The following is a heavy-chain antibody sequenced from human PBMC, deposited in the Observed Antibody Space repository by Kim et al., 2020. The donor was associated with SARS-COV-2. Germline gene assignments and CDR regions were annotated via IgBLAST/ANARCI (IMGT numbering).Heavy chain of an antibody. Sequence: ASVKVSCKASGYTFTSYGISWVRQAPGQGLEWMGWISAYNGNTNYAQKLQGRVTMTTDTSTSTAYMELRSLRSDDTAVYYCAREGNPGDYYYGMDVWGQGTTVTVSS. V-gene: IGHV1-18*01. CDR1: GYTFTSYG. CDR3: AREGNPGDYYYGMDV. J-gene: IGHJ6*02. D-gene: IGHD1-1*01. CDR2: ISAYNGNT.